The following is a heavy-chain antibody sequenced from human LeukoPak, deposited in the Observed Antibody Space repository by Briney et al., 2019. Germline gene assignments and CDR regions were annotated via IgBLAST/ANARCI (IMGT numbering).Heavy chain of an antibody. Sequence: SETLSLTCTVSGGSISSYYWSWIRQPPGKGLEWIGYIYYSGSANYNPSLKSRVTILIDTSKNQFSLKLSSVTAADTAVYYCARKAVAGSGNFDYWGQGTLVTVSS. V-gene: IGHV4-59*08. D-gene: IGHD6-19*01. CDR2: IYYSGSA. J-gene: IGHJ4*02. CDR1: GGSISSYY. CDR3: ARKAVAGSGNFDY.